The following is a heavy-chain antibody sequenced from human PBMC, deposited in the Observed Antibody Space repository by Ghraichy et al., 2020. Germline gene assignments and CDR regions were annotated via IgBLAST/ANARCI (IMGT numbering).Heavy chain of an antibody. Sequence: LRLSCAVSGGSINSGDYSWSWIRQPPGKGLEWIGYIYHSGSTYYNPSLKSRVIISADRSKNQISLQLSSVTAADTAVYYCARAPYDDDGFYDDGFDIWGQGTMVTVSS. D-gene: IGHD3-22*01. CDR3: ARAPYDDDGFYDDGFDI. CDR2: IYHSGST. V-gene: IGHV4-30-2*01. CDR1: GGSINSGDYS. J-gene: IGHJ3*02.